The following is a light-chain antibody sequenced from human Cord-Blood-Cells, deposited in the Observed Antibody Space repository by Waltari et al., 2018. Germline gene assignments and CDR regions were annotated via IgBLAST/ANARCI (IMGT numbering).Light chain of an antibody. CDR3: QQYGSSPPIT. CDR1: QSVSISY. CDR2: GAS. J-gene: IGKJ5*01. V-gene: IGKV3-20*01. Sequence: IVLTQSPGTLSLSPGERATISCRASQSVSISYLAWYQQKPGQAPRLLIYGASSRATGIPDRFSGSGSGTDFTLTISRLEPEDFAVYYCQQYGSSPPITFGQGTRLEIK.